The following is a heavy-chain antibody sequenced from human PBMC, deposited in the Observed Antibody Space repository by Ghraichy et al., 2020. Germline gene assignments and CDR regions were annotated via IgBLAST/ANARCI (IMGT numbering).Heavy chain of an antibody. CDR2: IYYSGST. CDR3: ARSPGVTEDY. J-gene: IGHJ4*02. V-gene: IGHV4-59*01. D-gene: IGHD2-21*02. CDR1: GGSISSYY. Sequence: SETLSLTCTVSGGSISSYYWSWIRQPPGKGLEWIGYIYYSGSTNYNPSLKSRVTISVDTSKNQFSLKLSSVTAADTAVYYCARSPGVTEDYWGQGTLVTVS.